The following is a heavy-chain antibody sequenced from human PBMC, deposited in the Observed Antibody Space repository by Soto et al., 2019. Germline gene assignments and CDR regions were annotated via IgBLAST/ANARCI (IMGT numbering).Heavy chain of an antibody. D-gene: IGHD6-19*01. CDR3: TTQYSSGWYVAFDI. V-gene: IGHV3-15*01. CDR1: GFTFSNAW. Sequence: EVQLVESGGGLVKPGGSLRLSCAASGFTFSNAWMSWVRQAPGKGLEWVGRIKSKTDGGTTDYAAPVKGRFTISRDDSTNPLHLQMNSLKTEDTAVYYCTTQYSSGWYVAFDIWGQGTMVTVSS. J-gene: IGHJ3*02. CDR2: IKSKTDGGTT.